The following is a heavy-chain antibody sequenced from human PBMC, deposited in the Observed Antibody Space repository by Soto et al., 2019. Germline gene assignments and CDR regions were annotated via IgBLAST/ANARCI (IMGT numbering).Heavy chain of an antibody. V-gene: IGHV2-5*02. D-gene: IGHD3-10*01. CDR2: IYWDHDK. Sequence: ITLKESGPPLVKPTQTLTLTCTFSGFSLSTSAVGVGWIRQPPGKALEWLALIYWDHDKRYSPSLKSTLTITQDSSKNQGVLTTTTMDPVDTATYYCGYVYYNSGRWDAWGQGTLVTVSS. CDR1: GFSLSTSAVG. J-gene: IGHJ5*02. CDR3: GYVYYNSGRWDA.